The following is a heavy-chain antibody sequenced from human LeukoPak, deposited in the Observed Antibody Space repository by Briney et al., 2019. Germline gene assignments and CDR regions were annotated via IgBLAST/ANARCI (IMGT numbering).Heavy chain of an antibody. Sequence: PGESLRLSCAASGFTVSSNYMTWVRQAPGRGLQWVSLIYSAGSTYYADSVKGRFTISRDNSKNTLFLQMNSLRAEDTAVYYCAGGYCTNGVCFDSWGQGTLVTVSS. J-gene: IGHJ4*02. V-gene: IGHV3-53*01. D-gene: IGHD2-8*01. CDR1: GFTVSSNY. CDR3: AGGYCTNGVCFDS. CDR2: IYSAGST.